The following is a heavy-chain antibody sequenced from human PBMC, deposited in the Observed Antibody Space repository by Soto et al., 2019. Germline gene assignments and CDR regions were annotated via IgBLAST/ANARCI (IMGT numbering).Heavy chain of an antibody. CDR1: GFTLSSYD. CDR3: ARVGAVAGYYYYGMDV. Sequence: PGGSLRLSCAASGFTLSSYDMHWVRQATGKGLEWVSAIGTAGDTYYPGSVKGRFTISRENAKNSLYLQMNSLRAGDTAVYYCARVGAVAGYYYYGMDVWGQGTTVTVSS. V-gene: IGHV3-13*01. J-gene: IGHJ6*02. CDR2: IGTAGDT. D-gene: IGHD6-19*01.